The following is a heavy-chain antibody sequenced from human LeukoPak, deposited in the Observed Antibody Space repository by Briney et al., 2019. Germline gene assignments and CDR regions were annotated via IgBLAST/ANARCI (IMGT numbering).Heavy chain of an antibody. CDR2: INPNSGGT. CDR3: ARDCGGDCSGAFDI. J-gene: IGHJ3*02. Sequence: ASVKVSCKASGYTFTGYYMHWVRQAPGQGLEWMGWINPNSGGTNYARKFQGRVTMTRDTSISTAYMELSRLRSDDTAVYYCARDCGGDCSGAFDIWGQGTMVTVSS. V-gene: IGHV1-2*02. CDR1: GYTFTGYY. D-gene: IGHD2-21*02.